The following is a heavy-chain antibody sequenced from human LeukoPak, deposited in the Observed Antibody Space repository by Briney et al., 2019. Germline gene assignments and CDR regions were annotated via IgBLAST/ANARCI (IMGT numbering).Heavy chain of an antibody. CDR3: ARRGAGCSYGSNYMDV. D-gene: IGHD5-18*01. Sequence: SETLSLTCTVSGGSISSYYWSWIRQPPGKGLEWIGYIYYSGSINYNPSLKSRVTISVDTSKNRFSLKLSSVTAADTAVYYCARRGAGCSYGSNYMDVWGKGTTVTVSS. V-gene: IGHV4-59*01. CDR1: GGSISSYY. J-gene: IGHJ6*03. CDR2: IYYSGSI.